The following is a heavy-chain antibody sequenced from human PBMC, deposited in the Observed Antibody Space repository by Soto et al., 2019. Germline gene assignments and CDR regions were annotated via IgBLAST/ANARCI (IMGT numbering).Heavy chain of an antibody. CDR1: GGTFSSYA. J-gene: IGHJ4*02. CDR3: ARDRGGGYYDSSGYYSAFDY. CDR2: IIPIFGTA. V-gene: IGHV1-69*01. Sequence: QVQLVQSGAEVKKPGSSVKVSCKASGGTFSSYAISWVRQAPGQGLEWMGGIIPIFGTANYAQKCQGRVTITADESTGTAYMELSSLRSEDTAVYYCARDRGGGYYDSSGYYSAFDYWGQGTLVTVSS. D-gene: IGHD3-22*01.